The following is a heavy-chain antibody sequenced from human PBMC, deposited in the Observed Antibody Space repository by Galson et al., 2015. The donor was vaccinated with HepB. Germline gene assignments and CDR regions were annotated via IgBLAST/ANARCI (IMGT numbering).Heavy chain of an antibody. Sequence: CAISGDSVFSNSAAWNWIRQSPSRGLEWLGRTYYRSKWYYDYAVSVRSRITINPDISRNQFSLQLHSVTPEDTAVYYCARNVYYDTSGYYYKPGWVDPWGQGTLVTVSS. D-gene: IGHD3-22*01. CDR2: TYYRSKWYY. J-gene: IGHJ5*02. CDR1: GDSVFSNSAA. CDR3: ARNVYYDTSGYYYKPGWVDP. V-gene: IGHV6-1*01.